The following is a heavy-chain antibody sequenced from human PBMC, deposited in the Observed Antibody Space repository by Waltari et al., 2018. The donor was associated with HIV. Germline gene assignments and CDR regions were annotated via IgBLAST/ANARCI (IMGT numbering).Heavy chain of an antibody. CDR3: AKDGGDYPPH. CDR2: ISWNSGSI. D-gene: IGHD4-17*01. Sequence: EVQLVESGGGLVQPGRSLRLSCAASGFTFDDYAMHWVRQAPGKGLEWVSGISWNSGSIGYADSVKGRFTISRDNAKNSLYLQMNSLRAEDTALYYCAKDGGDYPPHWGQGTLVTVSS. J-gene: IGHJ4*02. V-gene: IGHV3-9*01. CDR1: GFTFDDYA.